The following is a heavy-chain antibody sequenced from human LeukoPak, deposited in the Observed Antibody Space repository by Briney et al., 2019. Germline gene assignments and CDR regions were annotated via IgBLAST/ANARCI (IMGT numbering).Heavy chain of an antibody. Sequence: PGGSLRLSCAASGFTFDDYGMSWVRHAPGKGLEWVSGINWNGGRTGYADSVKGRFTISIDNAKNSLYLQMNSLRAEDTAVYYCARGYCSSTSCHSGNWFDLWGQGTLVTVSS. CDR2: INWNGGRT. CDR3: ARGYCSSTSCHSGNWFDL. V-gene: IGHV3-20*04. CDR1: GFTFDDYG. J-gene: IGHJ5*02. D-gene: IGHD2-2*01.